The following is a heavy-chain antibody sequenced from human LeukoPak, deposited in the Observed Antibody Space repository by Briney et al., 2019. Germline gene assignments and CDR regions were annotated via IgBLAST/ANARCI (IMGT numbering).Heavy chain of an antibody. Sequence: SETLSLTCAVYGGSFSGYYWSWIRQPPGKGLEWIGEINHSGSTNYNPSLKSRVTISVDTSKNQFSLKLSSVTAADTAVYYCARVDTAMVTDYWGQGTLVTVSS. CDR2: INHSGST. V-gene: IGHV4-34*01. CDR3: ARVDTAMVTDY. D-gene: IGHD5-18*01. CDR1: GGSFSGYY. J-gene: IGHJ4*02.